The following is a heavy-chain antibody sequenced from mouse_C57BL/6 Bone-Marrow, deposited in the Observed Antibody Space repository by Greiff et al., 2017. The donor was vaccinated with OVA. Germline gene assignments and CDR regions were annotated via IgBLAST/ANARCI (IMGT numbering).Heavy chain of an antibody. CDR3: ARHDSNFAMDY. Sequence: VKLVESGPGLVAPSQSLSITCTVSGFSLTSYGVHWVRQPPGKGLEWLVVIWSDGSTTYNSALKTRQSISKDNYKSQVFLKMNSSQTDDTAMYYCARHDSNFAMDYWGQGTSVTVSS. J-gene: IGHJ4*01. V-gene: IGHV2-6-1*01. CDR1: GFSLTSYG. D-gene: IGHD3-2*01. CDR2: IWSDGST.